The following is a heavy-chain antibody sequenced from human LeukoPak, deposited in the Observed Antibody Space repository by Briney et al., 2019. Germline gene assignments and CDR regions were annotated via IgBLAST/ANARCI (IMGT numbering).Heavy chain of an antibody. CDR1: GGSISSSNYY. D-gene: IGHD5-12*01. Sequence: PSETLSLTCTVSGGSISSSNYYWGWIRQPPGKGLEWIGYIHYSDTYYNPSLRSRVTILVDTSKNQFSLKLSSVTAADTAVYYCASHSGGYAYWGQGTLVTVSS. J-gene: IGHJ4*02. V-gene: IGHV4-39*07. CDR3: ASHSGGYAY. CDR2: IHYSDT.